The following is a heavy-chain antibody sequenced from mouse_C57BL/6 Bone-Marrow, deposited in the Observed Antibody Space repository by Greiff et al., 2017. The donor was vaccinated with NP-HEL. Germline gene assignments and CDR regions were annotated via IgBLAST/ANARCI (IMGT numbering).Heavy chain of an antibody. D-gene: IGHD2-3*01. J-gene: IGHJ4*01. Sequence: EVKLMESGGGLVKPGGSLKLSCAASGFTFSSYAMSWVRQTPEKRLEWVATISDGGSYTSYPDNVKGRFTISRDNAKNNLYLQMSHLKSEDTAMYYCAREGYDGYYDYAMDYWGQGTSVTVSS. V-gene: IGHV5-4*01. CDR3: AREGYDGYYDYAMDY. CDR2: ISDGGSYT. CDR1: GFTFSSYA.